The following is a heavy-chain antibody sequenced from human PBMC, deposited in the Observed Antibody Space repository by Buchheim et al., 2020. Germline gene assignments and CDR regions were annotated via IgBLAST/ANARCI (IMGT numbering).Heavy chain of an antibody. CDR1: GGSFSGYY. J-gene: IGHJ6*02. V-gene: IGHV4-34*01. Sequence: QVQLQQWGAGLLKPSETLSLTRAVYGGSFSGYYWSWIRQPPGKGLEWSGEINHSGSTNYNPSLKSRVTIQVDTSKNKFSLKLSSLTAADTAVYYCTRGGRYYYDSSGYPYYYYYYGMDVWGQGTT. D-gene: IGHD3-22*01. CDR3: TRGGRYYYDSSGYPYYYYYYGMDV. CDR2: INHSGST.